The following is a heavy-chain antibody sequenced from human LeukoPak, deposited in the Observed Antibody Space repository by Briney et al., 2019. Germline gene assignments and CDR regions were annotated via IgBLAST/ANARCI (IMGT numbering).Heavy chain of an antibody. V-gene: IGHV3-64*01. CDR2: ISSSGGST. D-gene: IGHD2-2*01. J-gene: IGHJ4*02. Sequence: GGSLRLSCAASGFTFSSYSMHRVRQAPGKGLEYVSAISSSGGSTYYANSVKGRFTISRDNSKNTLYLQMGSLRAEDMAVYYCARTYCSGTSCLVDYWGQGTLVTVSS. CDR1: GFTFSSYS. CDR3: ARTYCSGTSCLVDY.